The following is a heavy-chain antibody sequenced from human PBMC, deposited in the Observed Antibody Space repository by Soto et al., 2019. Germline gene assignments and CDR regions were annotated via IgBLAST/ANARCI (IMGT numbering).Heavy chain of an antibody. CDR1: GFTFDDYA. J-gene: IGHJ4*02. Sequence: GGSLRLSCAASGFTFDDYAMHWVRQAPGKGLEWVSGISWNSGSIGYADSVKGRFTISRDNAKNSLYLQMNSLRAEDTALYYCAKRGGEDIVATISSYYFDYWGQGTLGTVSA. CDR3: AKRGGEDIVATISSYYFDY. V-gene: IGHV3-9*01. D-gene: IGHD5-12*01. CDR2: ISWNSGSI.